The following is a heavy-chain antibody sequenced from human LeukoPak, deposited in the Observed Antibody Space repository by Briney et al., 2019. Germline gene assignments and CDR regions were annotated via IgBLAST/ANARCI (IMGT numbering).Heavy chain of an antibody. CDR1: GFTFSSYS. CDR2: ISSSSTI. J-gene: IGHJ4*02. V-gene: IGHV3-48*01. CDR3: ARDLNGDYGGDFDY. D-gene: IGHD4-17*01. Sequence: GGSLRLSCAASGFTFSSYSMNWVRQAPGKGLEWVSYISSSSTIYYADSVKGRFTISRDNAKNSLYLQMNSLRAEDTAVYYCARDLNGDYGGDFDYWGQGTLVTVSS.